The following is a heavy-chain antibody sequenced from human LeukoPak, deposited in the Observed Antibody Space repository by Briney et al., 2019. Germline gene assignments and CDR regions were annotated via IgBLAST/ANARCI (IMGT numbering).Heavy chain of an antibody. D-gene: IGHD4-17*01. V-gene: IGHV1-18*01. Sequence: ASVKVSCKASGYTFTSYGISWVRQAPGQGLEWMGWISAYNGNTNYAQKLQGRVTMTTDTSTSTAYMELRSLRSDDTAVYYCARDFQVSDYGDLEYYFDYWGQGTLVTVSS. CDR2: ISAYNGNT. J-gene: IGHJ4*02. CDR1: GYTFTSYG. CDR3: ARDFQVSDYGDLEYYFDY.